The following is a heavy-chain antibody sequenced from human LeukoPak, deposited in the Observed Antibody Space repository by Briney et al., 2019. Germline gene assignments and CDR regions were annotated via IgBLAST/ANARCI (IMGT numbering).Heavy chain of an antibody. CDR1: GYTFIGYY. D-gene: IGHD3-3*01. V-gene: IGHV1-2*02. Sequence: GASVKVSCKASGYTFIGYYMHWVRQAPGQGLEWMGWINPNSGGTNYAQKFQGRVTMTRDTSISTAYMELSRLRSDDTAVYYCARDRRITIFGVATNWFDPWGQGTLVTVSS. CDR2: INPNSGGT. CDR3: ARDRRITIFGVATNWFDP. J-gene: IGHJ5*02.